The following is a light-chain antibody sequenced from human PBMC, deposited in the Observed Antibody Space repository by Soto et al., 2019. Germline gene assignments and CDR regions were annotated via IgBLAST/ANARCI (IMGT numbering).Light chain of an antibody. Sequence: MTQSPSSLSASVGEKIIITCRASRDVGSDVSWYQQKPGQAPKLLIYAASNLYTGVPSRFSGSRSGTEFTLTISSLQPDDFATYYCHHYNSYSEAFGQGTKVDIK. CDR1: RDVGSD. V-gene: IGKV1-17*01. CDR2: AAS. J-gene: IGKJ1*01. CDR3: HHYNSYSEA.